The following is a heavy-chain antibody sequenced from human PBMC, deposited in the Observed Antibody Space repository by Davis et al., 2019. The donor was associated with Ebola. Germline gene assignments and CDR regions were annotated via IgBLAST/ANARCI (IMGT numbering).Heavy chain of an antibody. V-gene: IGHV3-66*02. D-gene: IGHD6-6*01. CDR3: AKDAGSSAFDY. CDR1: GFTFDDYG. J-gene: IGHJ4*02. CDR2: IQSGGGT. Sequence: GGSLRLSCAASGFTFDDYGMSWVRQAPGKGLEWVSVIQSGGGTYYADSVKGRFTISRDNSKNTLYLQMNSLRAEDTAVYYCAKDAGSSAFDYWGQGTLVTVSS.